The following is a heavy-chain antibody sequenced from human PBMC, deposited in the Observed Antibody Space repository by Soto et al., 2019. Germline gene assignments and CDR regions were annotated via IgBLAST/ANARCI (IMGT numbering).Heavy chain of an antibody. CDR1: GFTFSSYA. Sequence: GGSLRLSCAASGFTFSSYAMHWVRQAPGKGLEWVAVISYDGSNKYYADSVKGRFTISRDNSKNTLYLQMNSLRAEDTAVYYCARVSVPAAYPAGTVRNWGQGTLVTVSS. CDR2: ISYDGSNK. V-gene: IGHV3-30-3*01. J-gene: IGHJ4*02. D-gene: IGHD2-2*01. CDR3: ARVSVPAAYPAGTVRN.